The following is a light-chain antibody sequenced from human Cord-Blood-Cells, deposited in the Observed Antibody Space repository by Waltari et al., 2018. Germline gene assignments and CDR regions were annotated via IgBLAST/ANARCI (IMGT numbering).Light chain of an antibody. CDR2: RNN. Sequence: QSVLTQPPSASGTPGQRVTISRPGSRSNIGSNYVYWYHQLPGTAPKLLIYRNNQRPSGVPDRFSGSKSGTSASLAISGLRSEDEADYYCAAWDDSLSGYVFGTGTKVTVL. CDR1: RSNIGSNY. V-gene: IGLV1-47*01. CDR3: AAWDDSLSGYV. J-gene: IGLJ1*01.